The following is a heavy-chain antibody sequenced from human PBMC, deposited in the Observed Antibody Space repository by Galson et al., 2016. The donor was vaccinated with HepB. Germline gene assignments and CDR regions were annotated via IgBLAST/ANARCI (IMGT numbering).Heavy chain of an antibody. D-gene: IGHD4-17*01. J-gene: IGHJ2*01. V-gene: IGHV4-39*01. CDR1: GGSISNNAYY. Sequence: LSLTCTVSGGSISNNAYYWGWIRQPPGKGLEWIGSVYYSGNKYYDPSLKSRVTISVDTSKNQFSLQLSSVAAADTAVYYCATTVTRTYWYFALWGLGTLVTVSS. CDR2: VYYSGNK. CDR3: ATTVTRTYWYFAL.